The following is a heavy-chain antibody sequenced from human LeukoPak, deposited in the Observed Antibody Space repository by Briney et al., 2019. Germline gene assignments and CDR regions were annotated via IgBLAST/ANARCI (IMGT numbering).Heavy chain of an antibody. CDR3: ARVYYGSGSSYPPDY. Sequence: GGSLRLSCAASGFTFSSYSMNWVRQAPGKGLEWVSSISSSSSYIYYADSVKGRFTISRDNAKNSLYLQMNSLRAEDTAVYYCARVYYGSGSSYPPDYWGQGTLVTVSS. CDR2: ISSSSSYI. V-gene: IGHV3-21*01. D-gene: IGHD3-10*01. CDR1: GFTFSSYS. J-gene: IGHJ4*02.